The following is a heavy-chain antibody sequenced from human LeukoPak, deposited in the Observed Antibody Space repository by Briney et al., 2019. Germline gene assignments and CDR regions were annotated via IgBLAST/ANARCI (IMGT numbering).Heavy chain of an antibody. CDR1: GGSISSSSYY. D-gene: IGHD2-15*01. CDR3: ARASYGSGCDP. CDR2: IHDSGST. Sequence: SETLSLTCSVSGGSISSSSYYWGWIRQPPGKGLEWIGSIHDSGSTYYNQTLTSRVIISVDTSKNQFSLQLSSVTAADTAVYYCARASYGSGCDPWGQGTLVTVSS. J-gene: IGHJ5*02. V-gene: IGHV4-39*07.